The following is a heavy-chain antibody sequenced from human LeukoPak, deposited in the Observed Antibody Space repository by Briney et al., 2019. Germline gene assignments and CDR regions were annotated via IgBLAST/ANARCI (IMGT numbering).Heavy chain of an antibody. CDR2: ISSSGSTI. Sequence: GGSLRLSCAASGFTFSSYEMNWVRQAPGKGLEWVSYISSSGSTIYHADSVKGRFTISRDNAKNSLYLQMNSLRAEDTAVYYCARAEGLERPDYWGQGTLVTVSS. V-gene: IGHV3-48*03. D-gene: IGHD1-1*01. J-gene: IGHJ4*02. CDR1: GFTFSSYE. CDR3: ARAEGLERPDY.